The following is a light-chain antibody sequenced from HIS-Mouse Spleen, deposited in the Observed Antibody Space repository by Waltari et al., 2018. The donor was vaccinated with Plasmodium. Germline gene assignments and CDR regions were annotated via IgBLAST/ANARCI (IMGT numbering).Light chain of an antibody. Sequence: SYELTQPPSVSVSPGKTASITCSGDKLGDKYACWYQQKPGQSPVLVIYQDSKRPSGIPVRFSGSNSGNTATLTISGTQAMDESDYYCQAWDSSTVVFGGGTKLTVL. CDR3: QAWDSSTVV. J-gene: IGLJ2*01. CDR1: KLGDKY. V-gene: IGLV3-1*01. CDR2: QDS.